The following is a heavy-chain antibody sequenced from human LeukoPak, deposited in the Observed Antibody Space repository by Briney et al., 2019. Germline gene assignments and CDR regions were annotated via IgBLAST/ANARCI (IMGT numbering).Heavy chain of an antibody. D-gene: IGHD2-8*01. Sequence: GGSLRLSCAASGFTFSSYAMHWVRQAPGKGLEWVAVISYDGSNKYYADSVKGRFTISRDNSKNTLYLQMNSLRAEDTAAYYCARDNPGCTNGVCDTTIDYWGQGTLVTVSS. CDR1: GFTFSSYA. CDR3: ARDNPGCTNGVCDTTIDY. V-gene: IGHV3-30-3*01. J-gene: IGHJ4*01. CDR2: ISYDGSNK.